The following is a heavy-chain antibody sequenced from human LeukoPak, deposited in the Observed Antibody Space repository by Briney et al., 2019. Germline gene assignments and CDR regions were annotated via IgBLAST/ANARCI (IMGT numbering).Heavy chain of an antibody. V-gene: IGHV3-23*01. D-gene: IGHD3-22*01. CDR2: MCGTAGCT. J-gene: IGHJ5*01. CDR1: GFTFYMYA. CDR3: AKDRPNFHENSGHYYRRDGDS. Sequence: GGSLRLSCQASGFTFYMYAMSWVRQAPGKGLEWVASMCGTAGCTFYPDSVKGRFTISRDNSKNVLYLRMNSLPAEDTAIYYCAKDRPNFHENSGHYYRRDGDSWGQGTLVTVSS.